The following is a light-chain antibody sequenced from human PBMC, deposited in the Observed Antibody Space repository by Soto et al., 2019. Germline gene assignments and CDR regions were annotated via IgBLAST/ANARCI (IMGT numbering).Light chain of an antibody. V-gene: IGKV1-9*01. CDR3: QQLYTYPLT. CDR2: AAS. Sequence: DTQVTQSPSFLSASVGDRGTITCGASQDTSRSLGWYQQKPGKAPKLLIYAASTLHSGVPSRFSGSGSGTEFTLTISSLQPEDFATYYCQQLYTYPLTFGGGTKVDIK. CDR1: QDTSRS. J-gene: IGKJ4*02.